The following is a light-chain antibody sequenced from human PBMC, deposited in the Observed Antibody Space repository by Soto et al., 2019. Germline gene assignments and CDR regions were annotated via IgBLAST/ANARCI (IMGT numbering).Light chain of an antibody. Sequence: DIQMTQSPSSLSASVGDRVTITCRASQSIKTFLNWYQHSPGKGPKLLIASTSRLESGVPSRFSGSGSGTEFTLTISSLQPDDFATYYCQQSYSTPITFGQGTRLEIK. CDR1: QSIKTF. CDR3: QQSYSTPIT. J-gene: IGKJ5*01. V-gene: IGKV1-39*01. CDR2: STS.